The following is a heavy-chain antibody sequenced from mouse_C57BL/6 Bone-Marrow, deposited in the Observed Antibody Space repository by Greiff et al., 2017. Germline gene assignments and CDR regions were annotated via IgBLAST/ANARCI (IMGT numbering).Heavy chain of an antibody. CDR1: GYTFTSYW. D-gene: IGHD5-1-1*01. CDR2: IYPNSGST. CDR3: ARDTMLHDY. J-gene: IGHJ2*01. V-gene: IGHV1-64*01. Sequence: QVHVKQPGAELVKPGASVKLSCKASGYTFTSYWMNWVKQRPGQGLEWIGMIYPNSGSTNYNEKFKSKATLTVDQSSSTAYMQLSSLTSEDSAVYYCARDTMLHDYWGQGTTLTVSS.